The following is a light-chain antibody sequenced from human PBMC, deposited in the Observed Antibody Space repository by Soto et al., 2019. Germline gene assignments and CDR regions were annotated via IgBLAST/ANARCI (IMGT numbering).Light chain of an antibody. J-gene: IGLJ2*01. CDR2: EGS. V-gene: IGLV2-14*02. Sequence: QSVLTQPASVSGSPGQSITISCTGTSSDVGSYNLVSWYQQHPGKAPKLMIYEGSKRPSGVSNRFSGSKSGNTASLTISGLQAEDEADYYCSSYTTSSTVVFGGGTKLTV. CDR3: SSYTTSSTVV. CDR1: SSDVGSYNL.